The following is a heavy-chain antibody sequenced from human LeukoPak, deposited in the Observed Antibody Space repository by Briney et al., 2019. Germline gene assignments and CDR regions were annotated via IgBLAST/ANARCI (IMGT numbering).Heavy chain of an antibody. Sequence: SETLSLTCAVYGGSFSGYYWSWIRQPPGKGLEWIGEINHSGSNNYNPSLKSRVTISVDTSKNQFSLKLSSVTAADTAVYYCASASSGWYGGDYWGQGTLVTVSS. D-gene: IGHD6-19*01. CDR1: GGSFSGYY. V-gene: IGHV4-34*01. CDR2: INHSGSN. CDR3: ASASSGWYGGDY. J-gene: IGHJ4*02.